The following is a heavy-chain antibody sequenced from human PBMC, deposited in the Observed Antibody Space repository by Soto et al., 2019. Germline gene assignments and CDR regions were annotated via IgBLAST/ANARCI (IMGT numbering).Heavy chain of an antibody. CDR1: GYTFTSYG. V-gene: IGHV1-18*01. CDR3: TTDPRRYSSSSVQGY. J-gene: IGHJ4*02. CDR2: ISAYNGNT. D-gene: IGHD6-6*01. Sequence: ASVKVSCKASGYTFTSYGISWVRQAPGQGLEWMGWISAYNGNTNYAQKLQGRVTMTTDTSTSTAYMELRSLRSDDTAVYYCTTDPRRYSSSSVQGYWGQGTLVTVPS.